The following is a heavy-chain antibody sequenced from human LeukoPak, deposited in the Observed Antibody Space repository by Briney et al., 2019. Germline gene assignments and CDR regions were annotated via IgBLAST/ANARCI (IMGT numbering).Heavy chain of an antibody. CDR1: GFIFDNYA. V-gene: IGHV3-7*03. Sequence: PGGSLRLSCVASGFIFDNYALSWVRQAPGKGLEWVASINHNGNVNYYVDSVKGRFTISRDNAKNSLYLQMSNLRAEDTAVYFCARGGGLDVWGQGATVTVSS. D-gene: IGHD3-16*01. CDR3: ARGGGLDV. CDR2: INHNGNVN. J-gene: IGHJ6*02.